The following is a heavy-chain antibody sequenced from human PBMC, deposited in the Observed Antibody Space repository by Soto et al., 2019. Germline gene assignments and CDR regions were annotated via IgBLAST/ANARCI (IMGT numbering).Heavy chain of an antibody. CDR2: IYYSEST. J-gene: IGHJ3*02. D-gene: IGHD3-22*01. CDR1: GGSISSGYYY. V-gene: IGHV4-30-4*01. Sequence: QVQLQESGPGLVKPSQTLSLTCTVSGGSISSGYYYWSWIRQPPGKVLEWIGYIYYSESTYYNASLKSRITIAVDTSKNQFSLKLSSVTAAVTAVYYCARAIPQYYDSSGYSVGGGAFDICGQGTMVTVSS. CDR3: ARAIPQYYDSSGYSVGGGAFDI.